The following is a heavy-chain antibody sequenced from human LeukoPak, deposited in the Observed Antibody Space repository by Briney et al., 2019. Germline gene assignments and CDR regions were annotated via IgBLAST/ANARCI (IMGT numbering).Heavy chain of an antibody. CDR2: ISAYNGNT. D-gene: IGHD4-11*01. CDR1: GYTFTSYG. Sequence: GASVKVSCKASGYTFTSYGISWVRQAPGQGLEGMGWISAYNGNTNYAQKLQGRVTMTTDTSTSTAYMGLRSLRSDDTAVYYCARVITTGYYYYYGMDVWGQGTTVTVSS. CDR3: ARVITTGYYYYYGMDV. J-gene: IGHJ6*02. V-gene: IGHV1-18*01.